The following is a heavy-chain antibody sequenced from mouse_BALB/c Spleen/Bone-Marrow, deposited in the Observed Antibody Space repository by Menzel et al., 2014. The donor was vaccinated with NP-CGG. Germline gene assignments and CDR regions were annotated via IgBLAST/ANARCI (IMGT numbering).Heavy chain of an antibody. J-gene: IGHJ2*01. D-gene: IGHD2-1*01. Sequence: EVHLVESGGGLVQPGGSLKLSCAASGFTFSSYGMSWVRQTPDKRLELVASINSNGGSTYYPDSVKGRFTISRDNAKNTLSLQMSSLKSEDTAMYHCARGNYGNYVDYFDYWGQGTTLTVSS. CDR2: INSNGGST. CDR1: GFTFSSYG. CDR3: ARGNYGNYVDYFDY. V-gene: IGHV5-6-3*01.